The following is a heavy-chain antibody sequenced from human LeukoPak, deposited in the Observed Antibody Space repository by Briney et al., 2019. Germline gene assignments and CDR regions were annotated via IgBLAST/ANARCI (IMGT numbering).Heavy chain of an antibody. CDR1: GFTSTTST. V-gene: IGHV1-58*02. D-gene: IGHD1-1*01. Sequence: SVKVSCKASGFTSTTSTMQWVRQARGQRLEWIGWLVVGSGDTNYAEKFQERVTITREMSTSTVYMELSSLRSDDTAVYYCAADQPRYPDAFDIWGQGTMVTVSS. CDR2: LVVGSGDT. CDR3: AADQPRYPDAFDI. J-gene: IGHJ3*02.